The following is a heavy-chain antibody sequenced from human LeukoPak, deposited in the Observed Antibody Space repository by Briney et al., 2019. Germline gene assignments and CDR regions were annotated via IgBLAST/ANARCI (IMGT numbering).Heavy chain of an antibody. CDR2: ISGSGGST. Sequence: PGGSLRLSCAASGFTFSSYGMSWVRQAPGKGLEWVSAISGSGGSTYYADSVKGRFTISRDNSKNTLYLQMNSLRAEDTAVYYCASNPRYYYDSSGSPIGWFDPWGQGTLVTVSS. CDR3: ASNPRYYYDSSGSPIGWFDP. CDR1: GFTFSSYG. D-gene: IGHD3-22*01. J-gene: IGHJ5*02. V-gene: IGHV3-23*01.